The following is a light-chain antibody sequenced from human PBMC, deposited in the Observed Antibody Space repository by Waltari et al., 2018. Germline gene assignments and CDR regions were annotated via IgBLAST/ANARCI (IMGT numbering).Light chain of an antibody. V-gene: IGKV3-15*01. Sequence: EIVMTQSPATLSVSPGERATLSCRASQSVSSNLAWYQHQPGQPPSLLIYGASTRSTGIPARFSGSGSGTEFTLTISSLQSEDFAVYYCQQYNNWPKTFGQGTKVEIK. CDR1: QSVSSN. CDR2: GAS. J-gene: IGKJ1*01. CDR3: QQYNNWPKT.